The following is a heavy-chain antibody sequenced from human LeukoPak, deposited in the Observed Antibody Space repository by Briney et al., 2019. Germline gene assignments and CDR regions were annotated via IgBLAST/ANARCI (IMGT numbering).Heavy chain of an antibody. Sequence: GGSLRLSCAASGFTFSSYAMSWVRQAPGKGLEWVSAISGSGGSTYYADSVKGRFTISRDNSKNTLYLQMNSLRAEDTAVYYCAKAVPTTAARLCWFDPWGQGTLVTVSS. CDR2: ISGSGGST. J-gene: IGHJ5*02. CDR1: GFTFSSYA. D-gene: IGHD6-6*01. V-gene: IGHV3-23*01. CDR3: AKAVPTTAARLCWFDP.